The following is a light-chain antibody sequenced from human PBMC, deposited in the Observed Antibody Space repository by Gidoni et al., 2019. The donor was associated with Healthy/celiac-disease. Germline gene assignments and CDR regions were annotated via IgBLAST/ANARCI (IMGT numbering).Light chain of an antibody. CDR1: HSIGSS. Sequence: EIVLTHSPAFPSLTPKAKVTITCRDSHSIGSSLHWYQKKPDQSPKLLIKYASQSISGVPSRFSGSGSGTDFTLTINSLEAEDAATYYCHQSSSLPITFGQGTRLEMK. J-gene: IGKJ5*01. V-gene: IGKV6-21*02. CDR2: YAS. CDR3: HQSSSLPIT.